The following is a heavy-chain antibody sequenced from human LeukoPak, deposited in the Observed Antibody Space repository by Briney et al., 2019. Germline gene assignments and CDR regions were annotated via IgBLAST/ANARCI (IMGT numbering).Heavy chain of an antibody. V-gene: IGHV4-59*01. CDR1: GGSISTYY. Sequence: PSETLSLTCTVSGGSISTYYWSWIRQPPGKGLEWIGYIYYSGSTKYNPSLKSRVTISVDPSKNQFSLKLRSVTAADTAAYYCARGGFLDPFYPWGRGTLVTVSS. CDR3: ARGGFLDPFYP. J-gene: IGHJ5*02. CDR2: IYYSGST. D-gene: IGHD1-1*01.